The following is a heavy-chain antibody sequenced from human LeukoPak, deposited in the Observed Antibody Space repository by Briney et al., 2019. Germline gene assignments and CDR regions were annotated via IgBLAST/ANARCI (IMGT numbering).Heavy chain of an antibody. Sequence: VASVKVSCKASGYTFTGYYTHWVRQAPGQGLEWMGWINPNSGGTNYAQKFQGRVTMTRDTSISTAYMELRSLRSDDTAVYYCARDSYQWLGHGPLGYWGQGTLVTVSS. J-gene: IGHJ4*02. D-gene: IGHD6-19*01. CDR1: GYTFTGYY. CDR2: INPNSGGT. V-gene: IGHV1-2*02. CDR3: ARDSYQWLGHGPLGY.